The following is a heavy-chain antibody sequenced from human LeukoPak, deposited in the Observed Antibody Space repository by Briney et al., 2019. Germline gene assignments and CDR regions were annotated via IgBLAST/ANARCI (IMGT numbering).Heavy chain of an antibody. J-gene: IGHJ4*02. CDR2: IWYDGSNK. CDR3: ALFSYDSSGYYN. V-gene: IGHV3-33*01. CDR1: GFTFSSYG. Sequence: PGRSLRLSCAASGFTFSSYGMHWVRQAPGKGLEWVAVIWYDGSNKYYADSVKGRFTISRDNSKNTLYLQMNSLRAEDTAVYYCALFSYDSSGYYNWGQGTLVTVSS. D-gene: IGHD3-22*01.